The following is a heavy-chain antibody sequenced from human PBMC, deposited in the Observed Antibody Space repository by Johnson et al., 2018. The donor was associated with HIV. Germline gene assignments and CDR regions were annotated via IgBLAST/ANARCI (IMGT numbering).Heavy chain of an antibody. CDR1: GFTFSSYG. CDR3: ARGRHSSGYYTAAFDI. V-gene: IGHV3-20*04. Sequence: VQLVESGGGVVQPGGSLRLSCAASGFTFSSYGMSWVRQAPGKGLEWVSGINWNGGSTGSVDSVKGRFTISRDSAKNSLYLQMNSLRAEDTALYYCARGRHSSGYYTAAFDIWGQGTMVTVSS. J-gene: IGHJ3*02. D-gene: IGHD3-22*01. CDR2: INWNGGST.